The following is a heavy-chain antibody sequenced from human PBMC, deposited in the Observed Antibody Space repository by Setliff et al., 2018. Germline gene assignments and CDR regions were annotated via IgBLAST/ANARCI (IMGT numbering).Heavy chain of an antibody. D-gene: IGHD6-19*01. J-gene: IGHJ4*02. CDR3: ARDPKQWLAYYFDY. V-gene: IGHV3-21*01. Sequence: GASLRLSCVAYEFTFSTYSMHWVRQAPGKGLEWVSSISPRSIYIYYADSVKGRFTISRDNAKNSLYLQMNSLRAEDTAVYYCARDPKQWLAYYFDYWGQGTLVTVSS. CDR2: ISPRSIYI. CDR1: EFTFSTYS.